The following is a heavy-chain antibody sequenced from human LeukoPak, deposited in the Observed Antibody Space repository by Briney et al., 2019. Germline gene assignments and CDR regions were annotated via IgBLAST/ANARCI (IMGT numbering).Heavy chain of an antibody. V-gene: IGHV3-48*04. CDR3: ATFGLRPHYFDY. CDR2: ITSSSDTT. J-gene: IGHJ4*02. CDR1: GFTFSSYT. Sequence: GGSLRLACAASGFTFSSYTMNWVGQAPGKGLERVSYITSSSDTTYYADSVKGRFTISRDNAKNSLYLQMNNLRAEDTAVYYCATFGLRPHYFDYWGQGTLVTVSS. D-gene: IGHD3-10*01.